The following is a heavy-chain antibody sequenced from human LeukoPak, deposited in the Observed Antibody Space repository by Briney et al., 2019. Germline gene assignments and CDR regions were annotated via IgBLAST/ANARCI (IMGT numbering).Heavy chain of an antibody. V-gene: IGHV4-34*01. CDR1: GGCFSGYY. J-gene: IGHJ4*02. D-gene: IGHD6-19*01. CDR3: ARVIAVAGTGTFDY. CDR2: INHSGST. Sequence: SETPSLTCAVYGGCFSGYYWSWIRQPPGKGLEWIGEINHSGSTNYNPSLKSRVTISVDTSKNQFSLKLSSVTAADTAVYYCARVIAVAGTGTFDYWGQGTLVTVSS.